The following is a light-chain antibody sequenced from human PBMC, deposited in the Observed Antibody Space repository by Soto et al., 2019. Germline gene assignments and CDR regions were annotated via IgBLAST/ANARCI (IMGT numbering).Light chain of an antibody. CDR2: GDY. J-gene: IGLJ2*01. CDR1: PSNIGSNT. CDR3: AAWDDSLSGHVV. Sequence: QPVLTQPPSASGTPGQRVTISCSGSPSNIGSNTVSWYQQFSGSAPRLIMYGDYRRPSGVPDRFSGSKSGTSASLAISGLQSEDESIFYCAAWDDSLSGHVVFGGGTQLTVL. V-gene: IGLV1-44*01.